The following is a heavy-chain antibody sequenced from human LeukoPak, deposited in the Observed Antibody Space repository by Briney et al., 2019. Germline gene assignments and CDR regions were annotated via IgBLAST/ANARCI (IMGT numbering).Heavy chain of an antibody. V-gene: IGHV5-51*01. CDR3: ARQGSYFDY. Sequence: GASLKISCKGSGYSITSYWIAWVRPMPGKGLEWMGIIYPGDSDTRYSPSFQGQVTISADKSISTAYLQWSSLKASDTAMYYCARQGSYFDYWAQGTLVTVSS. CDR1: GYSITSYW. J-gene: IGHJ4*02. CDR2: IYPGDSDT.